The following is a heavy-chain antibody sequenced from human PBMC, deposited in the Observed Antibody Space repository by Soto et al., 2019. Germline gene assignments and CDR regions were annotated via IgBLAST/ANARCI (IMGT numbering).Heavy chain of an antibody. CDR2: ISSSGIFT. CDR3: STNEFLVDL. V-gene: IGHV3-21*04. J-gene: IGHJ4*01. Sequence: EVHLVESGGGLVRPGASLRLSCAGFISGYSMIWVRQAPGKGLEWLSHISSSGIFTDYADSVKGRFTISRDNAKNSLYLEMKRLRAEDPAVLHCSTNEFLVDLWGPGTLVHGSS. D-gene: IGHD3-3*01. CDR1: FISGYS.